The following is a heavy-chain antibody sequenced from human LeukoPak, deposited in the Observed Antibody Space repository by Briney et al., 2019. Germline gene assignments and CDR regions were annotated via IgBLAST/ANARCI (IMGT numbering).Heavy chain of an antibody. CDR2: IYYSGST. J-gene: IGHJ4*02. CDR1: GGSISSYY. V-gene: IGHV4-59*12. CDR3: ASFVDYPYRGGDY. Sequence: ASETLSLTCTVSGGSISSYYWSWIRQPPGKGLEWIGYIYYSGSTNYNPSLTSRVTISVDTSKNQFSLKLSSVTAADTAVYYCASFVDYPYRGGDYWGQGTLVTVSS. D-gene: IGHD1-26*01.